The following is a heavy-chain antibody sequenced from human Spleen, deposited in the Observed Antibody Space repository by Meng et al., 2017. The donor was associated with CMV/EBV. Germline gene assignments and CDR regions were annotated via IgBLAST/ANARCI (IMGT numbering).Heavy chain of an antibody. CDR3: GPSYYYYGMDV. CDR2: IKQDGSEK. V-gene: IGHV3-7*01. CDR1: GFTFNTYW. J-gene: IGHJ6*02. Sequence: ETLSLTCATSGFTFNTYWMSWVRQAPGKGLEWVATIKQDGSEKYYVDSVKGRFTISRDNAKNSLSLQMNSLRAEDTAVYYCGPSYYYYGMDVWGQGTTVTVSS.